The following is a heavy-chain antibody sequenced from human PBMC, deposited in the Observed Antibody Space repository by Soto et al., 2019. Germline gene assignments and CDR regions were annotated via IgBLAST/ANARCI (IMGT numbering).Heavy chain of an antibody. CDR3: ARVSDSSGYYYH. CDR1: GGSISSYY. V-gene: IGHV4-59*01. D-gene: IGHD3-22*01. CDR2: IYYSGNT. J-gene: IGHJ5*02. Sequence: SETLSLTCTVSGGSISSYYWSWIRQPPGKGLEWIGNIYYSGNTNYNPSLKSRVTISVDTSKNQFSLKLSSVTAADTAVYYCARVSDSSGYYYHWGQGTLVTVSS.